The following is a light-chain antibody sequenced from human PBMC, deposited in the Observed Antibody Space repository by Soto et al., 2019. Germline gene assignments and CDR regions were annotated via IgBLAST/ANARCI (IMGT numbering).Light chain of an antibody. CDR3: SSYADNNNYV. CDR2: EVS. CDR1: SSDIGGYNY. V-gene: IGLV2-8*01. Sequence: QSVLTQPASVSGSPGQSITISCTGTSSDIGGYNYVSWYQQYPGKAPKVIIYEVSNRPSGVPDRFSGSKSGNTASLTVSGLQAEDEADYYCSSYADNNNYVFGTGTKVTVL. J-gene: IGLJ1*01.